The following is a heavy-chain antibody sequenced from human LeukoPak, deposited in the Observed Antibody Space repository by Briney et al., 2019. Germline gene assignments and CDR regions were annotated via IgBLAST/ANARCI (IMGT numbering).Heavy chain of an antibody. CDR1: GYTFTSYG. J-gene: IGHJ5*02. D-gene: IGHD3-3*01. Sequence: ASVKVSCKAYGYTFTSYGISWVRQAPGQGLEWMGWISAYNGNTNYAQKLQGRVTKTTDTSTSTAYMELRSLRSDDTAVYYCARAATPSEVYYDFWSGYYKARFDPRGQGTLVTVSS. V-gene: IGHV1-18*01. CDR3: ARAATPSEVYYDFWSGYYKARFDP. CDR2: ISAYNGNT.